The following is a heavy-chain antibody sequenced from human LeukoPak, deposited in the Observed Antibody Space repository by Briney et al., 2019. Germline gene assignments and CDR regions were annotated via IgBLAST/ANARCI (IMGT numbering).Heavy chain of an antibody. Sequence: PSETLSLTCTVFGGSISSGSYYWSWIRQPAGKGLEWIGRIYTSGSTNYNPSLKSRVTISVDTSKNQFSLKLSSVTAADTAVYYCARGNYYYYMDVWGKGTTVTVSS. CDR1: GGSISSGSYY. CDR3: ARGNYYYYMDV. D-gene: IGHD2/OR15-2a*01. J-gene: IGHJ6*03. CDR2: IYTSGST. V-gene: IGHV4-61*02.